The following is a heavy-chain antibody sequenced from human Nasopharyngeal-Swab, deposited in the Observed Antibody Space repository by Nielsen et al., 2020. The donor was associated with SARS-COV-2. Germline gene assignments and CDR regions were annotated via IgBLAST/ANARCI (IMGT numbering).Heavy chain of an antibody. J-gene: IGHJ4*02. CDR3: ARDDSGFDMLDY. V-gene: IGHV3-7*01. CDR1: GFTFSGFW. Sequence: GESLKIPCAAPGFTFSGFWMNWVRQAPGKGLEWVATIKEDGSERSYVDSVKGRFTISRDNGKNSLFLQMNSLRAEDTAVYYCARDDSGFDMLDYWGQGTLVIVSS. CDR2: IKEDGSER. D-gene: IGHD5-12*01.